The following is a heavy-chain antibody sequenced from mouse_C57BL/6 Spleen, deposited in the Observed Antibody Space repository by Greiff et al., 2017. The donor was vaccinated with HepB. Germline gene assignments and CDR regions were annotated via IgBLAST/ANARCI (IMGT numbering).Heavy chain of an antibody. J-gene: IGHJ1*03. Sequence: VQLQQSGAELVRPGTSVKVSCKASGYAFTNYLIEWVKQRPGQGLEWIGVINPGSGGTNYNEKFKGKATLTADKSSSTAYMQLSSLTSEDSAVYFCARGGTYGSSLWYVDVWGTGTTVTVSS. CDR1: GYAFTNYL. CDR2: INPGSGGT. V-gene: IGHV1-54*01. CDR3: ARGGTYGSSLWYVDV. D-gene: IGHD1-1*01.